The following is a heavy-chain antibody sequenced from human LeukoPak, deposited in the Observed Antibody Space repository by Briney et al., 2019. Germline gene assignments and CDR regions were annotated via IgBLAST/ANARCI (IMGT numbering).Heavy chain of an antibody. D-gene: IGHD2-15*01. Sequence: GGSLRLSCAASGFTFSNYGMHWVREAPGKGLEWVAVSSYDGGTKYCADSVKGRFTISRDNSKDTLYLQMISLRAEDTAVYYCAKEACGGSCYSDYFDYWGQGTLVTVSS. CDR2: SSYDGGTK. V-gene: IGHV3-30*18. J-gene: IGHJ4*02. CDR1: GFTFSNYG. CDR3: AKEACGGSCYSDYFDY.